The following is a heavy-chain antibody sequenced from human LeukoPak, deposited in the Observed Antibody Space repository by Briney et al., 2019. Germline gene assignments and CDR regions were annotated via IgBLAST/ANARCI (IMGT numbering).Heavy chain of an antibody. CDR1: GFTFSSYS. V-gene: IGHV3-48*01. D-gene: IGHD3-10*01. CDR3: ARATSYGRFDY. J-gene: IGHJ4*02. Sequence: PGESLKISCAASGFTFSSYSMNWVRQAPGKGLEWVSYISSTSSIYYADSVKGRFTVSRDNAKNSLYLQMNSLRAEDTALYYCARATSYGRFDYWGQGTLVTVSS. CDR2: ISSTSSI.